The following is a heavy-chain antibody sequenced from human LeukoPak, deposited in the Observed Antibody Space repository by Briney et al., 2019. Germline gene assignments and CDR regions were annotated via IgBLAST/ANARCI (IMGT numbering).Heavy chain of an antibody. V-gene: IGHV4-61*09. Sequence: PSETLSLTCTVSGGSISSGSYYWSWIRQPAGKGLEWIGHIYTSGSTNYNPSLKSRVTISVDTSKNQFSLKLSSVSAADTAVYYCARDNWNYVGYYYYYMDVWGKGTTVTVSS. CDR2: IYTSGST. CDR3: ARDNWNYVGYYYYYMDV. CDR1: GGSISSGSYY. D-gene: IGHD1-7*01. J-gene: IGHJ6*03.